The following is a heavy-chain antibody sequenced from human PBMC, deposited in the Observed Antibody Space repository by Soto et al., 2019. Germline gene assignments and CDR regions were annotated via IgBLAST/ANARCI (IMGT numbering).Heavy chain of an antibody. CDR3: ARSLTAGTLVYFDF. CDR1: GGSIRSYY. D-gene: IGHD2-21*02. CDR2: IYYSGST. V-gene: IGHV4-59*01. J-gene: IGHJ4*02. Sequence: SETLSLTCTVSGGSIRSYYWSWIRQPPGKGLEWIGYIYYSGSTNYNPSLKSRVTISVDTSKNQFSLKLSSVTAADTAVYYCARSLTAGTLVYFDFWCQGTLVTVFS.